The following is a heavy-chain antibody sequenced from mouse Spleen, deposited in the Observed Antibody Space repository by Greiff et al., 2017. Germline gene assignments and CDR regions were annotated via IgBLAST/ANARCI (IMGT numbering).Heavy chain of an antibody. CDR2: ISSGSSTI. D-gene: IGHD2-1*01. J-gene: IGHJ3*01. CDR1: GFTFSDYG. V-gene: IGHV5-17*01. CDR3: ARPDYYGKGFAY. Sequence: EVQLVESGGGLVKPGGSLKLSCAASGFTFSDYGMHWVRQAPEKGLEWVAYISSGSSTIYYADTVKGRFTISRDNAKNTLFLQMTSLRSEDTAMYYCARPDYYGKGFAYWGQGTLVTVSA.